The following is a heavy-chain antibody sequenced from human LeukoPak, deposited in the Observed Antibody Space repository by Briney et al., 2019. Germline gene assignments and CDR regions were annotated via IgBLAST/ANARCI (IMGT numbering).Heavy chain of an antibody. J-gene: IGHJ5*02. CDR1: GASFNTYY. Sequence: SETLSLTCAVYGASFNTYYWNWIRQPPGKGLEWIGEINHSGSTNYNPSLKSRVTISVDTSKNQFSLKLSSVTAADTAVYYCARGRPGTYDFWSGYSGGFDPWGQGTLVTVSS. D-gene: IGHD3-3*01. V-gene: IGHV4-34*01. CDR2: INHSGST. CDR3: ARGRPGTYDFWSGYSGGFDP.